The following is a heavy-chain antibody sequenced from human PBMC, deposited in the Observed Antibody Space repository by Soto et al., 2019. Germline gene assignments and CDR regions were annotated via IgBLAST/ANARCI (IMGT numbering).Heavy chain of an antibody. J-gene: IGHJ4*02. D-gene: IGHD5-18*01. CDR3: ARQSGETYTPMDH. CDR1: GFSFTSQW. CDR2: VYPSDSHT. V-gene: IGHV5-51*01. Sequence: GESLKISCTGSGFSFTSQWIAWVRQMPGKGLEWMGTVYPSDSHTRYSPSFQGQVTISADKSISTANLQWSSLKASDTAMYYCARQSGETYTPMDHWGQGTLVTVSS.